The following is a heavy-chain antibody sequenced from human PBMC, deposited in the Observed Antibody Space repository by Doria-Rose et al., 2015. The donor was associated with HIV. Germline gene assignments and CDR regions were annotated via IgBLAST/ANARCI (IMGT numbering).Heavy chain of an antibody. Sequence: QVTLKESGPVLVKPTETLTLTCTVSGVSLSSPGMGVSWIRQPPGKALEWLANILSDDERSYTTSLKSRLTISRGTSKSHVVLTMTDMDPVDTATYYCARIKSSRWYHKYYFDFWGQGTLVIVSA. J-gene: IGHJ4*02. V-gene: IGHV2-26*01. CDR1: GVSLSSPGMG. CDR2: ILSDDER. D-gene: IGHD6-13*01. CDR3: ARIKSSRWYHKYYFDF.